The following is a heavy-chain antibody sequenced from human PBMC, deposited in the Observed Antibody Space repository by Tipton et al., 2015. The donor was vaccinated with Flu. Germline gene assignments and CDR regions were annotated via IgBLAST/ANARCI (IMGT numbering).Heavy chain of an antibody. CDR1: GGFFTSYY. CDR2: IFRTGST. V-gene: IGHV4-59*08. CDR3: ARRDYSNYVSDPKSCFDP. Sequence: TLSLTCTVSGGFFTSYYWNWIRQPPGKGLEWIGNIFRTGSTYRNPSLKSRVTISVDRSKNQFSLKVFSVTAADTAVYYCARRDYSNYVSDPKSCFDPWGQGILVTVSS. J-gene: IGHJ5*02. D-gene: IGHD4-11*01.